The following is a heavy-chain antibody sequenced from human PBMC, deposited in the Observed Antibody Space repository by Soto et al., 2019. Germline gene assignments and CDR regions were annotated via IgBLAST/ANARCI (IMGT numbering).Heavy chain of an antibody. J-gene: IGHJ5*02. D-gene: IGHD2-2*02. CDR2: IRNDGSNK. CDR3: ARGGGTSCYTCPFDP. V-gene: IGHV3-33*03. CDR1: GFTFSSYG. Sequence: GGSLRLSCAASGFTFSSYGMHWVRQAPGKGLEWVAVIRNDGSNKYYADSVKGRFTISRDNAKNTLYLQMNSLRAEDTAVYYCARGGGTSCYTCPFDPWGQGTLVTVSS.